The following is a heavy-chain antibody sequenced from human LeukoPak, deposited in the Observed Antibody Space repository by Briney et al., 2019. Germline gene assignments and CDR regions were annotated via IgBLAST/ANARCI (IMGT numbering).Heavy chain of an antibody. Sequence: SVKVSCKASGVTFSSYAISWVRQAPGQGLEWMGGIIPIFGAANYAQKFQGRVTITADESTSTAYMELSSLRSEDTAVYYCARAALYPPYDFWSGYYSLYYYYYMDVWGKGTTVTVSS. V-gene: IGHV1-69*13. CDR2: IIPIFGAA. CDR3: ARAALYPPYDFWSGYYSLYYYYYMDV. CDR1: GVTFSSYA. D-gene: IGHD3-3*01. J-gene: IGHJ6*03.